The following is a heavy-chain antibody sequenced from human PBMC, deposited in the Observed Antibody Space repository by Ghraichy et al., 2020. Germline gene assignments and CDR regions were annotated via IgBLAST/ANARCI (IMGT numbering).Heavy chain of an antibody. CDR2: VIPIFGTS. Sequence: SVKVSCKISGGTFTNYDFSWVRQAPAQGLEWMGGVIPIFGTSHYAQKFQGRVTITADASTSTAYMDLSSLTSEDTAVYVCAKFTFSGTANTWHAPHYFDDWGQGTLVTVSA. D-gene: IGHD5-12*01. CDR1: GGTFTNYD. V-gene: IGHV1-69*13. J-gene: IGHJ4*02. CDR3: AKFTFSGTANTWHAPHYFDD.